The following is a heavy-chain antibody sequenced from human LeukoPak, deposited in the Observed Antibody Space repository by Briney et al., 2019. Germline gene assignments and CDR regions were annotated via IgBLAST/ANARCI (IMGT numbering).Heavy chain of an antibody. V-gene: IGHV4-31*03. J-gene: IGHJ4*02. D-gene: IGHD3-22*01. Sequence: SETLSLTCTVSGGSINSGSYYWSWIRQHPGKGLEWIGYTYYSGSTYYNPSPKSRVTISVDTSKNQFSLRLSSVTAADTAVYYCARGNYYDTSGYLDYWGQGTLVTVSS. CDR2: TYYSGST. CDR1: GGSINSGSYY. CDR3: ARGNYYDTSGYLDY.